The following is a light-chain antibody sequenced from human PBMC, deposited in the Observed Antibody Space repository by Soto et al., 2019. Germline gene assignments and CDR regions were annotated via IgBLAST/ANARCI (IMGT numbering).Light chain of an antibody. Sequence: DTQMTQSPPAMSASVGDRVTITCRASRDITNYVAWFQQKPGQVPKRLIYAASSLHRGVPSRFSGSGSGTEFTLTISSLQPEDFATYYCLQHNTYPHTFGQGTKLEIK. J-gene: IGKJ2*01. V-gene: IGKV1-17*03. CDR2: AAS. CDR3: LQHNTYPHT. CDR1: RDITNY.